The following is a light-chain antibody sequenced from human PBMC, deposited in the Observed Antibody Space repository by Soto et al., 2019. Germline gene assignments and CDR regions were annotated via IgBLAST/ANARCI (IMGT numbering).Light chain of an antibody. CDR2: AAS. Sequence: DIQMTQSPSSLSASIGDRVTIACRASQDIRNDLGWYQQKPGKAPERLISAASSLQSDVPSRFSGSGSETELSLTISRLQPEDFATYYCLQYNTLPLTFGPGTKSGYQT. V-gene: IGKV1-17*01. CDR3: LQYNTLPLT. CDR1: QDIRND. J-gene: IGKJ3*01.